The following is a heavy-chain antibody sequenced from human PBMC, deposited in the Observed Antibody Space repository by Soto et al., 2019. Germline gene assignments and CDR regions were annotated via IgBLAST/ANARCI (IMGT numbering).Heavy chain of an antibody. CDR1: GFIFSSYA. J-gene: IGHJ4*02. CDR3: ETFFVGTGGCGGWPWHFDW. D-gene: IGHD5-12*01. V-gene: IGHV3-23*01. CDR2: ISGSGGTT. Sequence: EVQLLESGGGLVQPGGSLRLSCAASGFIFSSYAMSWVRQAPGKGLEWVSAISGSGGTTYYADPVKGRFIISRDNSKNRLYLHMNSLRAEDVAIYYCETFFVGTGGCGGWPWHFDWWGPGALVPVS.